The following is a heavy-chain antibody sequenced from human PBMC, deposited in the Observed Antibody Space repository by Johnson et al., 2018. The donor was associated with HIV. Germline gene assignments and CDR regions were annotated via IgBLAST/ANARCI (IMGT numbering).Heavy chain of an antibody. CDR1: GFTFSSYG. V-gene: IGHV3-NL1*01. CDR2: IYSGTRT. D-gene: IGHD4-11*01. Sequence: QVQLVESGGGVVQPGRSLRLSCAASGFTFSSYGMHWVRQAPGKGLEWVSVIYSGTRTYSEVSVKGRFTLSRDSSKNTGYLQTNSLRAEDSAVYYCARPLNNVRSNFDAFDIWGQGTMVTVS. CDR3: ARPLNNVRSNFDAFDI. J-gene: IGHJ3*02.